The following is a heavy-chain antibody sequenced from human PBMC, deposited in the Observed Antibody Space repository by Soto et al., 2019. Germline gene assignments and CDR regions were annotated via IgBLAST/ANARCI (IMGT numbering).Heavy chain of an antibody. CDR2: IYYSGST. D-gene: IGHD4-4*01. V-gene: IGHV4-59*01. CDR3: ARSGNSPVYWYFDL. J-gene: IGHJ2*01. CDR1: GGSISSYY. Sequence: QVQLQESGPGLVKPSETLSVTCTVSGGSISSYYWSWIRQPLGKGLEWIGYIYYSGSTNYNPSLKSRVIISVDTSKNQFSLKLSSVTAADTAVYYCARSGNSPVYWYFDLWGRGTLVTVSS.